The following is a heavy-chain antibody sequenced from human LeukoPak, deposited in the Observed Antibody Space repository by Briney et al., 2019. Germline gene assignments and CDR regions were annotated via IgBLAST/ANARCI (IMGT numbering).Heavy chain of an antibody. CDR1: GFTFSSYS. Sequence: GGSLRLSCAASGFTFSSYSMSWVRQAAGKGLEWVSSISSSSSYIYYADSVKGRFTLSRDTAKNSLYLQLNSLSPEDTAVYYCARDSHPPTQTYYYDSSGHLPNYFDYWGQGPLVTVSS. J-gene: IGHJ4*02. CDR3: ARDSHPPTQTYYYDSSGHLPNYFDY. CDR2: ISSSSSYI. V-gene: IGHV3-21*01. D-gene: IGHD3-22*01.